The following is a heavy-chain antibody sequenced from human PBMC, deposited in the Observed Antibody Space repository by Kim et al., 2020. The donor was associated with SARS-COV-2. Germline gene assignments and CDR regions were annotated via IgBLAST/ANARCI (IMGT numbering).Heavy chain of an antibody. CDR3: ARDYKGGEQLVW. V-gene: IGHV3-53*01. CDR2: TYSGGST. D-gene: IGHD6-6*01. CDR1: GFTVSSNY. Sequence: GGSLRLSCAASGFTVSSNYMSWVRQAPGKGLEWVSVTYSGGSTYYADSVKGRFTISRDNSKNTLYLQMNSLRAEDTAVYYCARDYKGGEQLVWWGQGTLVTVSS. J-gene: IGHJ4*02.